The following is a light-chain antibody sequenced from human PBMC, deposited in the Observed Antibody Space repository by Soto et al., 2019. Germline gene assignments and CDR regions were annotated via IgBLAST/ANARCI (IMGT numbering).Light chain of an antibody. CDR3: QQYNGYRWT. V-gene: IGKV1-5*03. CDR2: KAS. CDR1: QSISNC. J-gene: IGKJ1*01. Sequence: DIQMTQPPSTLSASVGDRVTITCRASQSISNCLAWYQQKPGKAPKILIYKASSLESGVPSRFSGSGSGTEFTLTISSLQPADSATYYCQQYNGYRWTFGQGTQVDIK.